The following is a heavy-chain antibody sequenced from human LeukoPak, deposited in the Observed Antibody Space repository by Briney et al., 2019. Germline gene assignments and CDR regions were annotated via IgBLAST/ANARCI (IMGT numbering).Heavy chain of an antibody. CDR2: INHSGST. Sequence: NPSETLSLTCAVYGGSFSGYYWSWIRQPPGKGLEWIGEINHSGSTNYNPSLKSRVTLSVDTSKNQFSLKLSSVTAADTAVYYCARDWRPAGANWFDPRGQGTLVTVSS. CDR1: GGSFSGYY. D-gene: IGHD6-13*01. J-gene: IGHJ5*02. V-gene: IGHV4-34*01. CDR3: ARDWRPAGANWFDP.